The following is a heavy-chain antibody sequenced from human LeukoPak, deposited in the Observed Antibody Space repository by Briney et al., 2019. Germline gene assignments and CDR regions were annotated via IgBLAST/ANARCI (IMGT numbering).Heavy chain of an antibody. D-gene: IGHD3-3*01. CDR3: ARSQYYDFWSGSAGTRYYYMDV. CDR2: ISGYNGNT. J-gene: IGHJ6*03. V-gene: IGHV1-18*01. CDR1: GYTFTNYG. Sequence: ASVKVSCKASGYTFTNYGLSWVRQAPGQGLEWMGWISGYNGNTNYAQKLQGRVTMTTDTSTSTAYMELRSLRSDDTAVYYCARSQYYDFWSGSAGTRYYYMDVWGKGTTVTVSS.